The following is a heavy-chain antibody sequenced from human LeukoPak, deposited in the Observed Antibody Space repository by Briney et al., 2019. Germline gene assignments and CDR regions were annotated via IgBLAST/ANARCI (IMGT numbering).Heavy chain of an antibody. Sequence: PGGSLRLSCAASGFTFSDYWRHWVRQAPGKGLVWVSHINNDGTTATYADSVKGRLTISRDNAKNTVYLQMNSLRAEDTAVYFCARGGVGCFDYWGQGALVTVSS. J-gene: IGHJ4*02. CDR1: GFTFSDYW. CDR2: INNDGTTA. CDR3: ARGGVGCFDY. V-gene: IGHV3-74*01. D-gene: IGHD6-19*01.